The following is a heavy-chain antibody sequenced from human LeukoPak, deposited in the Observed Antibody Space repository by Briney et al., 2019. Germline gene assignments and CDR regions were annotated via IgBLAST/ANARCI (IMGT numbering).Heavy chain of an antibody. V-gene: IGHV3-21*01. CDR2: ISSSSSYI. D-gene: IGHD7-27*01. J-gene: IGHJ4*02. CDR3: ARDRKLGY. CDR1: GFTFSSYS. Sequence: GGSLRLSCAASGFTFSSYSMNWVRQAPGKGLEWVSSISSSSSYIYYVDSVKGRFTISRDNARNSLYLQMNSLRAEDTAVYYCARDRKLGYWGQGTLVTVSS.